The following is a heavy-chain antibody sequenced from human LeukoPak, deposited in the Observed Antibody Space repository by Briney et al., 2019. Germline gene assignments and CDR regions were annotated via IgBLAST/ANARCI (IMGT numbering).Heavy chain of an antibody. V-gene: IGHV1-18*01. J-gene: IGHJ4*02. CDR2: ISAYNGNT. CDR1: GYTFTIYG. D-gene: IGHD6-13*01. Sequence: GASVKVSCKASGYTFTIYGISWVRQAPGQGLEWMGWISAYNGNTSYAQKFQGRVTMTRDTSTSTVYMELSSLRSEDTAVYYCARDRSPYSSSWLFDYWGQGTLVTVSS. CDR3: ARDRSPYSSSWLFDY.